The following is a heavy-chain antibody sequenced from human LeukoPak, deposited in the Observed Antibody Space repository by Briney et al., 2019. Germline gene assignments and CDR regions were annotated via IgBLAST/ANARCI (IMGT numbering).Heavy chain of an antibody. Sequence: GGSLRLSCAASGFTFSTYWMPWVRRVPGRGLVWVSRISGDGTTASDAHPVKGRFTISRDNAKSTLYLPMNSLRAEDAAVYYCARVLYNWNDCLDYWGQGTLVTVPS. CDR1: GFTFSTYW. D-gene: IGHD1-20*01. J-gene: IGHJ4*02. V-gene: IGHV3-74*01. CDR3: ARVLYNWNDCLDY. CDR2: ISGDGTTA.